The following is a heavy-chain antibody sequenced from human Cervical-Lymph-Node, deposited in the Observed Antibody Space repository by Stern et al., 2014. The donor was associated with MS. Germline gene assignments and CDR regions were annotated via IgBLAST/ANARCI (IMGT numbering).Heavy chain of an antibody. CDR2: INPGDYET. CDR3: ARQTTAWASDV. D-gene: IGHD1-14*01. CDR1: GYKFSIYW. Sequence: VQLVQSGAELITPGESLKISCKGSGYKFSIYWIAWVRQMPGKGLEWMGIINPGDYETSSSPYFQGQGTMAADKSSRTAHWPWSSLNASDTAMYFCARQTTAWASDVWGQGTLVTVSS. V-gene: IGHV5-51*01. J-gene: IGHJ4*02.